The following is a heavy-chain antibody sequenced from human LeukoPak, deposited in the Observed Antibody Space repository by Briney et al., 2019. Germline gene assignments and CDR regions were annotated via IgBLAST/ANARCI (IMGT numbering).Heavy chain of an antibody. D-gene: IGHD6-13*01. V-gene: IGHV3-21*01. J-gene: IGHJ4*02. CDR1: GFTFSSYS. Sequence: PGGSLRLSCAASGFTFSSYSMNWVRQAPGKGLEWVSSISSSSSYIYYADSVKGRFTISRDNAKNSLYLQMNSLRAEDTAVYYCARDHGREVGSSWYRPLDYWGQGTLVSVSS. CDR3: ARDHGREVGSSWYRPLDY. CDR2: ISSSSSYI.